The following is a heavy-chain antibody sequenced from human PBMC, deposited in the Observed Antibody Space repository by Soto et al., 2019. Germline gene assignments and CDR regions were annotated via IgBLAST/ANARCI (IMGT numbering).Heavy chain of an antibody. CDR3: ARNNGLYYYYYMDV. CDR1: GGSFSGYY. V-gene: IGHV4-34*01. J-gene: IGHJ6*03. Sequence: QVQLNQWGAGLLKPSETLSLTCAVYGGSFSGYYWSWIRQPPGKGLEWIGEINHSGSTNHNPSLKSRVTISVDTSKNLFSLKLISVTAADTAVYYCARNNGLYYYYYMDVWGNGTTVTVSS. CDR2: INHSGST. D-gene: IGHD2-8*01.